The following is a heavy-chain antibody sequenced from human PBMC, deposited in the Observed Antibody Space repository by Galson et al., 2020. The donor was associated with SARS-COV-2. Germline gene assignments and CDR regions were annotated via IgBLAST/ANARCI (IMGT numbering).Heavy chain of an antibody. CDR1: GFTFDDYA. V-gene: IGHV3-9*01. Sequence: GGSLRLSCAASGFTFDDYAMHWVRQAPGKGLEWVSGISWNSGSIGYADSVKGRFTISRDNAKNSLYLQMNSLRAEDTALYYCAKVSSGFNGGDYWGQGTLVTVSS. J-gene: IGHJ4*02. D-gene: IGHD6-19*01. CDR3: AKVSSGFNGGDY. CDR2: ISWNSGSI.